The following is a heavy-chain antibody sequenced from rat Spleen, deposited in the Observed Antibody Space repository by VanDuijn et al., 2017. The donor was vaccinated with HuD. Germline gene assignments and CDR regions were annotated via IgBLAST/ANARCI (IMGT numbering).Heavy chain of an antibody. CDR3: VTAGTRISRFAY. D-gene: IGHD1-4*01. CDR2: VSPSGGTT. CDR1: GFTYGDYG. Sequence: EVQLVESGGGLVQPGRSMKVSCVASGFTYGDYGMHWVRQAPAKGLEWVASVSPSGGTTNYRDSVKGRFTISRDTSKSTLYLQMDSLRSEDTATYYCVTAGTRISRFAYWGQGTLVTVSS. V-gene: IGHV5-19*01. J-gene: IGHJ3*01.